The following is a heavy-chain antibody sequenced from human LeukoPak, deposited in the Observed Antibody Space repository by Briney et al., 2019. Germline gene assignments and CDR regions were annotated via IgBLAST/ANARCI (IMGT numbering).Heavy chain of an antibody. Sequence: PGGSLRLSCAASGFTFNIYAMSWVRQAPGKGLEWVSAISGSGGSTYYADSVKGRFTISRDNSKNTLYLQMNSLRAEDTAVYYCAKEGFCSSTSCVSTSSGWYRAFDYWGQGTLVTVSS. CDR2: ISGSGGST. J-gene: IGHJ4*02. CDR1: GFTFNIYA. D-gene: IGHD2-2*01. CDR3: AKEGFCSSTSCVSTSSGWYRAFDY. V-gene: IGHV3-23*01.